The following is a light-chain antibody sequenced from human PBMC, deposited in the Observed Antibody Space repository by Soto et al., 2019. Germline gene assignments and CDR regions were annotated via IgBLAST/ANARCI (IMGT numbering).Light chain of an antibody. CDR2: GVT. V-gene: IGLV2-8*01. Sequence: ALAQPPSASGSPGQSVTISCTGSGSDIGAYNFVSWYQQHPGKAPKLMIFGVTERPSGVPDRFSGSKSGNTASLTVSGLQADDEAVYYCYSYAGRNIWVFGGG. CDR3: YSYAGRNIWV. J-gene: IGLJ3*02. CDR1: GSDIGAYNF.